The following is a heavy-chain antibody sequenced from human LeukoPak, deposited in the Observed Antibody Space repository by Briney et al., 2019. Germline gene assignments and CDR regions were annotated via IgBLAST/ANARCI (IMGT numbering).Heavy chain of an antibody. V-gene: IGHV3-20*04. CDR3: ARDHGGATCSDY. D-gene: IGHD1-26*01. J-gene: IGHJ4*02. CDR2: INWNGGST. CDR1: GFTFDDYG. Sequence: GSLRLSCAASGFTFDDYGMSWVRQAPGKGLEWVSGINWNGGSTGYADSVKGRFTISRDNAKNSLYLQMNSLRAEDTALYYCARDHGGATCSDYWGQGTLVTVSS.